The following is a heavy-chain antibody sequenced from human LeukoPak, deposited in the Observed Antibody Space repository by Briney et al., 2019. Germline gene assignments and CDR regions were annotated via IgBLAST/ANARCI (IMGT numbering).Heavy chain of an antibody. J-gene: IGHJ4*02. CDR3: AKDVYYDSSGYYSGYYFDY. D-gene: IGHD3-22*01. V-gene: IGHV3-7*03. Sequence: GGSLRLSCAASGFTFSSYWMSWVRQAPGKGLEWVANIKKDGSEKYYVDSVKGRFTISRDNAKTSLYLQMNSLRAEDTAVYYCAKDVYYDSSGYYSGYYFDYWGQGTLVTVSS. CDR1: GFTFSSYW. CDR2: IKKDGSEK.